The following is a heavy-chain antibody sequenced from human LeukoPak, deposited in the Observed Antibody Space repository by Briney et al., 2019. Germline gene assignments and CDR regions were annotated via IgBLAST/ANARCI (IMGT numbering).Heavy chain of an antibody. D-gene: IGHD6-13*01. CDR1: GFSFSIYT. J-gene: IGHJ4*02. CDR2: ISSSSSYI. V-gene: IGHV3-21*01. Sequence: GGSLRLSCGVSGFSFSIYTLHWVRQAPGKGLEWVSSISSSSSYIYYADSVKGRFTISRDNAKNSLYLQMNSLRAEDTAVYYCARANAKLQQLARYYFDYWGQGTLVTVSS. CDR3: ARANAKLQQLARYYFDY.